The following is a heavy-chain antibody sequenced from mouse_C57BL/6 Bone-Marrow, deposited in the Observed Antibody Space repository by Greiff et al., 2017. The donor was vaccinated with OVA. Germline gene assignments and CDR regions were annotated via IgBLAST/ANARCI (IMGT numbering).Heavy chain of an antibody. V-gene: IGHV1-80*01. CDR2: IYPGDGDT. D-gene: IGHD1-1*01. CDR1: GYAFSSYW. Sequence: VKLMESGAELVKPGASVKISCKASGYAFSSYWMNWVKQRPGKGLEWIGQIYPGDGDTNYNGKFKGKATLTADKSSSTAYMQLSSLTSEDSAVYFCASYYGSSSWFAYWGQGTLVTVSA. CDR3: ASYYGSSSWFAY. J-gene: IGHJ3*01.